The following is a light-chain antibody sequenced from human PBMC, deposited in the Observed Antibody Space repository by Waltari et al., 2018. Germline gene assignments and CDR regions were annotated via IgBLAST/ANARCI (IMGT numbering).Light chain of an antibody. Sequence: IALTQSPDTLSLSPGERATLSCRASQTVGSSSLAWYQHKRGQAPRLLIYSASNRATGIPARFSGSGSGTNFTLTITRLEPEDFAVYFCQHYGNSLFTFGPGTRVDLK. CDR2: SAS. CDR3: QHYGNSLFT. CDR1: QTVGSSS. J-gene: IGKJ3*01. V-gene: IGKV3-20*01.